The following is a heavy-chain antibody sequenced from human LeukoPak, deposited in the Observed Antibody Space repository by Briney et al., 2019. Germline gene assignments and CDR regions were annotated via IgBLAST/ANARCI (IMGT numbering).Heavy chain of an antibody. D-gene: IGHD4-11*01. J-gene: IGHJ6*03. Sequence: SETLSLTCTVSGGSISSGSYYWSWIRQPAGKGLEWIGRIYTSGSTNYNPSLKSRVTISVDTSKNQFSLKLSSVTAADTAVYYCASGAYSYYYMDVWGKGTTVTISS. CDR2: IYTSGST. CDR1: GGSISSGSYY. CDR3: ASGAYSYYYMDV. V-gene: IGHV4-61*02.